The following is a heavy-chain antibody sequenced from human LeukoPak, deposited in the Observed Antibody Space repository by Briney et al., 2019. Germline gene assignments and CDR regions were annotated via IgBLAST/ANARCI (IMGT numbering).Heavy chain of an antibody. J-gene: IGHJ4*02. CDR3: ARGFDSSSWYNFDY. V-gene: IGHV4-31*02. D-gene: IGHD6-13*01. CDR2: IYYSGST. Sequence: XXRQHPGKXXXXXGYIYYSGSTYYNPSLKSRVTISVDTSKNQFSLKLSSVTAADTAVYYCARGFDSSSWYNFDYWGQGTLVTVSS.